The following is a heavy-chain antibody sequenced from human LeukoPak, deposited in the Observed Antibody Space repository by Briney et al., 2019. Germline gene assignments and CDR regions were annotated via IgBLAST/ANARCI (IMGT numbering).Heavy chain of an antibody. J-gene: IGHJ6*02. CDR1: GGSFSGYY. CDR2: INHSGST. V-gene: IGHV4-34*01. Sequence: PSETLSLTCAVYGGSFSGYYWSWIRQPPGKGLEWIGEINHSGSTNYNPSLKSRVTISVDTSKNQFSLKLSSVTAADTAVYYCARDEMGGYDSATQWDYYYGMDVWGQGTTVTVSS. CDR3: ARDEMGGYDSATQWDYYYGMDV. D-gene: IGHD5-12*01.